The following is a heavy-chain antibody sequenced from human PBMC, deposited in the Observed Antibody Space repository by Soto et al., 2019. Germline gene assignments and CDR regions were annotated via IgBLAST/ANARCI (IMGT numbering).Heavy chain of an antibody. D-gene: IGHD6-13*01. Sequence: EVQLVESGGGLVQPGGSLRLSCAASGFTFSSYWMSWVRQAPGKGLEWVANIKQDGSEKYYVDSVKGRFTISRDNAKNSLYLQLNSRRAEDTAVYYCARDIHISSWYVFFVSYWGQGTLVTVSS. J-gene: IGHJ4*02. CDR3: ARDIHISSWYVFFVSY. CDR1: GFTFSSYW. V-gene: IGHV3-7*01. CDR2: IKQDGSEK.